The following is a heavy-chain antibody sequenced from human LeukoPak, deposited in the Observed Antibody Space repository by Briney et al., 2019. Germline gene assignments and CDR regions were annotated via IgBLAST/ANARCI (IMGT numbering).Heavy chain of an antibody. CDR3: VSQPPLGSGWLNWFDP. D-gene: IGHD6-19*01. CDR1: GGSISSYY. V-gene: IGHV4-59*08. Sequence: SETLSLTCTVSGGSISSYYWSWIRQPPGKGLEWIGSIYHSGSTYYNPSLKSRVTISVDTSKNQFSLKLSSVTAADTAVYYCVSQPPLGSGWLNWFDPWGQGTLVTVSS. J-gene: IGHJ5*02. CDR2: IYHSGST.